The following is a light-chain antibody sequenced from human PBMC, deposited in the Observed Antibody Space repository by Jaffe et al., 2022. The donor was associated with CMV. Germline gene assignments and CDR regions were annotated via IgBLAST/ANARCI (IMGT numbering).Light chain of an antibody. CDR3: QHLAGLT. CDR2: KAS. Sequence: DIQMTQSPSTLSASVGDRVTITCRASQSISSWLAWYQQKPGKAPKLLIYKASSLESGVPSRFSGSGSGTEFTLTISSLQPDDFATYYCQHLAGLTFGGGTKVEIK. CDR1: QSISSW. V-gene: IGKV1-5*03. J-gene: IGKJ4*01.